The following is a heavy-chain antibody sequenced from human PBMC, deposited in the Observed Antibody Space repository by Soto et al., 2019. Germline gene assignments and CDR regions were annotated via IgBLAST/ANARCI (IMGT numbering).Heavy chain of an antibody. D-gene: IGHD3-9*01. Sequence: PSETLSLTCSVSGGSISSSSYYWGWIRQPPGKGLKWIGSIYYSGSTYYNPSLKSRVTISIDKSKNQFSLKLSSLTAADTAVYYCARLEGLATISYYFDFWGQGTLVTVSS. CDR2: IYYSGST. V-gene: IGHV4-39*01. CDR1: GGSISSSSYY. J-gene: IGHJ4*02. CDR3: ARLEGLATISYYFDF.